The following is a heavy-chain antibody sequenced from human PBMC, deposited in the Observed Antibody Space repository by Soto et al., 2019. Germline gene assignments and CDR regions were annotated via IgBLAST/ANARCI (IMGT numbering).Heavy chain of an antibody. V-gene: IGHV4-34*01. Sequence: PSETLSLTCAVYGESFSGYYWSWIRQPPGKGLEWIGEINHSGSTNYNPSLKSRVTISVDTSKNQFSLKLSSVTAADTAVYYCARVSITMVRGVRPRTYYFDYWGQGTLVTVSS. CDR3: ARVSITMVRGVRPRTYYFDY. D-gene: IGHD3-10*01. J-gene: IGHJ4*02. CDR1: GESFSGYY. CDR2: INHSGST.